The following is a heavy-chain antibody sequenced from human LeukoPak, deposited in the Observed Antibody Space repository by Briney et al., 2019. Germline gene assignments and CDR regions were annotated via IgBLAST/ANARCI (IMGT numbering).Heavy chain of an antibody. J-gene: IGHJ4*02. CDR2: IWYDGRNK. CDR3: AKGGGFGELLQPFDY. Sequence: PGGSLRLSCAASGFTFSSYGRHWVRQAPGKGLEWVAVIWYDGRNKHYADSVKGRFTISRDNTKNTLYMQMNSLRAEDTAVYSGAKGGGFGELLQPFDYWGQGTLVTVSS. V-gene: IGHV3-33*06. D-gene: IGHD3-10*01. CDR1: GFTFSSYG.